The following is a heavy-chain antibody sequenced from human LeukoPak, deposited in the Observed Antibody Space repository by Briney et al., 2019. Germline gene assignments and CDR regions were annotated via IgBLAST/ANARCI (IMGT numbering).Heavy chain of an antibody. Sequence: PGGSLRLSCAASGLTVSSNYMSWVRQAPGKGLEWVSVIYSGGSTYYADSVKGRFTISRDNSKNTLYLQMNSLRAEDTAVYYCARDYLYYYDSSSYYSDYWGQGTLVTVSS. D-gene: IGHD3-22*01. J-gene: IGHJ4*02. CDR2: IYSGGST. CDR1: GLTVSSNY. CDR3: ARDYLYYYDSSSYYSDY. V-gene: IGHV3-53*01.